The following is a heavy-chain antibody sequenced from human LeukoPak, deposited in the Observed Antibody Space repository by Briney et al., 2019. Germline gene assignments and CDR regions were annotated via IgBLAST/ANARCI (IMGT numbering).Heavy chain of an antibody. J-gene: IGHJ4*02. Sequence: GGSLRLSCAASGFTFSSYAMHWVRQAPGKGLEWVAVIWYNGGNKYYADSVKGRFTISRDNSQSIVYLQMNSLRAEDTAVYYCARYNSGHSDYWGQGALVTVSS. CDR1: GFTFSSYA. CDR3: ARYNSGHSDY. CDR2: IWYNGGNK. D-gene: IGHD6-19*01. V-gene: IGHV3-33*08.